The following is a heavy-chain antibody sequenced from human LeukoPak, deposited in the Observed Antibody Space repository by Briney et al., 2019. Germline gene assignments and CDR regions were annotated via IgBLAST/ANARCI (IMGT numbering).Heavy chain of an antibody. CDR1: GYTFTGYH. J-gene: IGHJ4*02. V-gene: IGHV1-2*02. D-gene: IGHD6-19*01. CDR2: INHNSGGA. Sequence: ASVTVSCEASGYTFTGYHIHWVRQAPGQGLEWMGWINHNSGGANSAQKFLGRVSMTRDTSISTVYMDLTSLRSDDTAVYFCARDSGSSGWDPASFLDYWGRGTLVTVSS. CDR3: ARDSGSSGWDPASFLDY.